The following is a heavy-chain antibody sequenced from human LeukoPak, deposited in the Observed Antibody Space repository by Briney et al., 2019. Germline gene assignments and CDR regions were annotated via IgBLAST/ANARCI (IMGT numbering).Heavy chain of an antibody. CDR3: ARDEYSSGWTDAFDI. CDR2: IYYSGST. Sequence: PSETLSLTCTVSGGSISSSSYYWGWIRQPPGKGLEWIGSIYYSGSTYYNPSLKSRVTISVDTSKNQFSLKLSSVTAADTAVYYCARDEYSSGWTDAFDIWAKGQWSPSLQ. CDR1: GGSISSSSYY. J-gene: IGHJ3*02. D-gene: IGHD6-19*01. V-gene: IGHV4-39*07.